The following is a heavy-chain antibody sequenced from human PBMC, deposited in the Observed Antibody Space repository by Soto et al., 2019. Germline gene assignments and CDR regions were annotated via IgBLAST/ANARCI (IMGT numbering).Heavy chain of an antibody. V-gene: IGHV4-31*03. Sequence: QVQLQESGPGLVKPSQTLSLTCTVSGGSISSGGYYWSWIRQHPGKGLEWIGYIYYSGSTYYNPSLKSRVTISVDTSMNQFSLKLSSVTAADTAVYYCTRVGDLYYYMDVWGKGTTVTVSS. D-gene: IGHD2-21*02. CDR3: TRVGDLYYYMDV. J-gene: IGHJ6*03. CDR1: GGSISSGGYY. CDR2: IYYSGST.